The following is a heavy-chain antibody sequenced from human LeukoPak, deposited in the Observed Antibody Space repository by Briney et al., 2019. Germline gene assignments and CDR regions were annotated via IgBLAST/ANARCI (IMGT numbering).Heavy chain of an antibody. J-gene: IGHJ4*02. CDR1: GYTFTSYD. CDR2: INPNSGNT. Sequence: ASVKVSCKASGYTFTSYDINWVRQATGQGLEWMGWINPNSGNTGYAQKFQGRVTMTRNTSISTAYMELSSLRSEDTAVYYCARGSELRDPYDYWGQGTLVTVSS. D-gene: IGHD1-7*01. V-gene: IGHV1-8*01. CDR3: ARGSELRDPYDY.